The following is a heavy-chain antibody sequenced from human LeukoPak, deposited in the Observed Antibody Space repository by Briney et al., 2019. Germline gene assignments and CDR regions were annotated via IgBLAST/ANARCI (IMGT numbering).Heavy chain of an antibody. CDR2: ISGSGDSA. CDR1: GFTLSTYA. V-gene: IGHV3-23*01. J-gene: IGHJ4*02. Sequence: GGSLRLSCAASGFTLSTYAMSWVRQAPGKGLEWVSGISGSGDSAYYSDSVKGRFSISRDQSKSTVYLQMTSLRAEDTAVFYCAKGTTDYDASDPLDFWGQGTLVTVSS. CDR3: AKGTTDYDASDPLDF. D-gene: IGHD3-16*01.